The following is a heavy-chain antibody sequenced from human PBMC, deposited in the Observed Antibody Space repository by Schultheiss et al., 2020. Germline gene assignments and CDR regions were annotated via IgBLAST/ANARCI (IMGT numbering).Heavy chain of an antibody. D-gene: IGHD3-10*01. J-gene: IGHJ2*01. V-gene: IGHV4-31*11. CDR1: GGSISSGGYY. Sequence: SETLSLTCAVSGGSISSGGYYWSWIRQHPGKGLEWIGYIYYSGSTYYNPSLKSRVTISVDTSKNQFSLKLSSVTAADTAVYYCARGRPPPFYYGSGRVWYFDLWGRGTLGTVSS. CDR3: ARGRPPPFYYGSGRVWYFDL. CDR2: IYYSGST.